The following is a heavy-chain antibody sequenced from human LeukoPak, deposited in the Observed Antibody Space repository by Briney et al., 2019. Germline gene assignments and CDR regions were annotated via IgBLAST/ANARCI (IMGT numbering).Heavy chain of an antibody. CDR1: GGSISSYY. Sequence: SETLSLTCTVSGGSISSYYWSWIRQPPGEGLEWIGYIYYSGSTNYNPSLKSRVTISVDTSKNQFSLKLSSVTAADTAVYYCARTVAGTWFWFDPWGQGTLVTVSS. CDR3: ARTVAGTWFWFDP. J-gene: IGHJ5*02. CDR2: IYYSGST. D-gene: IGHD6-19*01. V-gene: IGHV4-59*01.